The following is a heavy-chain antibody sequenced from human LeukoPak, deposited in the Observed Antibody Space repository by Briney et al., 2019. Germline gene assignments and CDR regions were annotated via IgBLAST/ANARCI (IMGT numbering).Heavy chain of an antibody. CDR3: ARVVKYCSGGSCYFYFDY. CDR2: MNPNSGNT. D-gene: IGHD2-15*01. V-gene: IGHV1-8*01. Sequence: GASVKVSCKASGYTFTSCDINWVRQATGQGLEWMGWMNPNSGNTGYAQKFQGRVTMTRITSISTAYMELSSLRSEDTAVYYCARVVKYCSGGSCYFYFDYWGQGTLVTVSS. J-gene: IGHJ4*02. CDR1: GYTFTSCD.